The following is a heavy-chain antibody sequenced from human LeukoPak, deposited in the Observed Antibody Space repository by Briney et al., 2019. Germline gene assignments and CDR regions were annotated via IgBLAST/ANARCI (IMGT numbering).Heavy chain of an antibody. D-gene: IGHD6-13*01. CDR2: IYYSGST. CDR1: GGSISSSSYY. CDR3: ARTHSSSWFDP. Sequence: SETLSLTCTVSGGSISSSSYYWGWIRQPPGKGLEWIGSIYYSGSTYYNPSLKSRVTISVDTSKNQFSLKLSSVTAADTAVYYCARTHSSSWFDPWGQGTLVTVSS. V-gene: IGHV4-39*07. J-gene: IGHJ5*02.